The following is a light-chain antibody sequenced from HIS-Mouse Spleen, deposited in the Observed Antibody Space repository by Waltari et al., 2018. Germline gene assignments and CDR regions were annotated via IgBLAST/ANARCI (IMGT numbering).Light chain of an antibody. CDR2: EVS. CDR1: SSDVGGYKY. CDR3: SSYAGSNNFNVV. J-gene: IGLJ2*01. Sequence: QSALTQPPSASGSPGQSVTISCTGPSSDVGGYKYVSWYQQHPGKAPKLMIYEVSNRPSGVPDRFSGSKSGNTASLTVSGLQAEDEADYYCSSYAGSNNFNVVFGGGTKLTVL. V-gene: IGLV2-8*01.